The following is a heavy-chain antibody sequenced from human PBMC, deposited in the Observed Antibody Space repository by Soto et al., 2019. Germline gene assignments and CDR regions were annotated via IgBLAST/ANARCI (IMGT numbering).Heavy chain of an antibody. CDR3: ARGGWYRDY. Sequence: QVQLQESGPGLVKPSETLSLTCTVSGGSMINHYWSWIRQPPGKGLEWIGYIYYSGSTNYNPSLTSRVTISVDTSKNQFSLKLSSVPAAETAVYYCARGGWYRDYWGQGTLVTVSS. V-gene: IGHV4-59*11. CDR1: GGSMINHY. D-gene: IGHD6-19*01. CDR2: IYYSGST. J-gene: IGHJ4*02.